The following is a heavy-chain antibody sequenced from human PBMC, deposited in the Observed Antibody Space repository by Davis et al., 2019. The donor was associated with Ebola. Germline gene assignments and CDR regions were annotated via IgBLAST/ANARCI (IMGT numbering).Heavy chain of an antibody. V-gene: IGHV3-72*01. J-gene: IGHJ4*02. Sequence: GESLKISCAASGFTFSDHYMDWVRQAPGKGLEWVGRTRNKANSYTTEYAASVKGRFTISRDDSKNSLYLQMNSLKTEDTAVYYCARGPHWGQGTLVTVSS. CDR3: ARGPH. CDR1: GFTFSDHY. CDR2: TRNKANSYTT.